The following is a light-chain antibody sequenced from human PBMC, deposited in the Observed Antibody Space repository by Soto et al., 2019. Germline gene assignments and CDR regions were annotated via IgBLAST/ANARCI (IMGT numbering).Light chain of an antibody. CDR2: EVS. CDR3: SSYAGSNKGV. J-gene: IGLJ3*02. V-gene: IGLV2-8*01. Sequence: QSALTQPPSASGSPGQSVTISCTGTSSDVGGYNYVSWYQQHPGKVPKLMIYEVSKRPSGVPDRFSGSKSGNTASLTVSGLQAEDEADYYCSSYAGSNKGVFGGGTKLTVL. CDR1: SSDVGGYNY.